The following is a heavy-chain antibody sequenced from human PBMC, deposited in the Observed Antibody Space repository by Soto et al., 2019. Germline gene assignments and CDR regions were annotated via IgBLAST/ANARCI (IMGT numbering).Heavy chain of an antibody. D-gene: IGHD5-12*01. CDR1: GFTFSSYG. J-gene: IGHJ4*02. Sequence: LSLSCAASGFTFSSYGMHWVRQAPGKGLEKVAVIWYDGSNKYYADSVKGRFTNSRDNSKNTLYLQMNSLRAEDTVVYYCARAAHSGYDYLTPTFDYWGQGTLVTVSS. V-gene: IGHV3-33*01. CDR3: ARAAHSGYDYLTPTFDY. CDR2: IWYDGSNK.